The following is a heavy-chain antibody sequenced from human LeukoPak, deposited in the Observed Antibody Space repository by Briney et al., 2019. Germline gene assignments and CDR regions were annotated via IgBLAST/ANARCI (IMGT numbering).Heavy chain of an antibody. Sequence: ASVKVSCKASGYTFTSYAMHWMRQAPGQRLEWMGWINAGNGNTKYSQKFQGRVTITRDTSASTAYMELSSLRSEDTAVYYCASPTYGSGSYYNLALDYWGQGTLVTVSS. CDR2: INAGNGNT. CDR3: ASPTYGSGSYYNLALDY. D-gene: IGHD3-10*01. CDR1: GYTFTSYA. J-gene: IGHJ4*02. V-gene: IGHV1-3*01.